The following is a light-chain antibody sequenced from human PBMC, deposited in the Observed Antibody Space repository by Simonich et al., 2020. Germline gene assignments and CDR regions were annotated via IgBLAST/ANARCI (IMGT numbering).Light chain of an antibody. V-gene: IGLV3-19*01. CDR3: NSRDSSGNHVV. CDR2: GKN. J-gene: IGLJ2*01. CDR1: SLRSYY. Sequence: SSELTQDPAVSVALGQTVRITCQGDSLRSYYASWYQPKPGQAPVLVIYGKNNRPSGIPDRVSGSSSGNTASVTITGAQAEDEADYYCNSRDSSGNHVVFGGGTKLTVL.